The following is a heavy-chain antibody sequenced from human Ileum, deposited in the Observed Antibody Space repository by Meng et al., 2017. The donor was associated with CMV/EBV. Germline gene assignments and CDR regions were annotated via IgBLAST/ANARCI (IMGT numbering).Heavy chain of an antibody. Sequence: GESLKISCAASGFTFSSYAMSWVRQAPGKGLEWVSAISVSAGTTSYADSVKGRFTISRDNSKNTLYLQMISLRAEDTAVYYCAKDNGIAVPEHCDNWGQGTLVTVSS. V-gene: IGHV3-23*01. J-gene: IGHJ4*02. D-gene: IGHD6-19*01. CDR2: ISVSAGTT. CDR1: GFTFSSYA. CDR3: AKDNGIAVPEHCDN.